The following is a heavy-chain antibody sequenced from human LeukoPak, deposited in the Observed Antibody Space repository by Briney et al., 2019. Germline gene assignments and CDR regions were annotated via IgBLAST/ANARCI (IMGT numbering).Heavy chain of an antibody. Sequence: GRSLRLSCAASGFTFSSYGMHWVRQAPGKGLEWVSSISSSSSYIYYADSVKGRFTISRDNAKNSLYLQMNSLRAEDTAVYYCARDSVGVDAFDIWGQGTMVTVSS. CDR1: GFTFSSYG. V-gene: IGHV3-21*01. D-gene: IGHD1-26*01. CDR3: ARDSVGVDAFDI. J-gene: IGHJ3*02. CDR2: ISSSSSYI.